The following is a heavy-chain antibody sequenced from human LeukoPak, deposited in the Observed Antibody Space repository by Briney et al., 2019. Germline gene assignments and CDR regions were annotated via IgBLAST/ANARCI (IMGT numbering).Heavy chain of an antibody. Sequence: GRSLRLSCAASGFTFISYAISCVRHAPRKWREWVSAISGSGPSTNYADSVKGRLTMSRADSKNTLYLQMNSLRAEDTAVYYCAKDKRRYSSGWSYDYWGQGTLVTVSS. V-gene: IGHV3-23*01. D-gene: IGHD6-19*01. J-gene: IGHJ4*02. CDR2: ISGSGPST. CDR1: GFTFISYA. CDR3: AKDKRRYSSGWSYDY.